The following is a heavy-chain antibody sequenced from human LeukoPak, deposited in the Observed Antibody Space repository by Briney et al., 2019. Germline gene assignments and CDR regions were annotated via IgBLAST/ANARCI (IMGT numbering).Heavy chain of an antibody. J-gene: IGHJ4*02. CDR3: VNHNYKDSFVG. Sequence: PGGSLTLSCEASGITFNIYWMHWVRQAPGKGLVWVSRINPDGTQTDYADSVKGRFTISRDNAKSTLYLQMSSLRVEDAAVYFCVNHNYKDSFVGGGQGTLVTVST. CDR1: GITFNIYW. CDR2: INPDGTQT. D-gene: IGHD4-11*01. V-gene: IGHV3-74*01.